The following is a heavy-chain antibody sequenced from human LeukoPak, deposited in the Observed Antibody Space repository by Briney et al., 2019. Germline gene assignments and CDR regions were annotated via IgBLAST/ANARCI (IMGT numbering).Heavy chain of an antibody. J-gene: IGHJ4*02. Sequence: ASVKVSCKASGYTFTGYYMHWVRQAPGQGLEWMGWINPNSGGTNYAQKFQGRVTMTRDTSISTAYMELSRLRPDDTAVYYCARAEGSGYSVDYWGQGTLVTVSS. D-gene: IGHD3-3*01. CDR1: GYTFTGYY. V-gene: IGHV1-2*02. CDR2: INPNSGGT. CDR3: ARAEGSGYSVDY.